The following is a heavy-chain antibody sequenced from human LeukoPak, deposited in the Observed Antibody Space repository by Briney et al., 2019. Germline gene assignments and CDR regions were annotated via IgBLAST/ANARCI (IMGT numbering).Heavy chain of an antibody. CDR1: GYTFTSYG. Sequence: ASVKLSCKASGYTFTSYGISWVRQAPGQGLEWMGWISAYIGNTNYAQKLQGRVTMTTDTSTSTAYMELRSLRSDDTAVYYCALGYCSGGSCYTTDFDYWGQGTLVTVSS. CDR2: ISAYIGNT. V-gene: IGHV1-18*01. J-gene: IGHJ4*02. D-gene: IGHD2-15*01. CDR3: ALGYCSGGSCYTTDFDY.